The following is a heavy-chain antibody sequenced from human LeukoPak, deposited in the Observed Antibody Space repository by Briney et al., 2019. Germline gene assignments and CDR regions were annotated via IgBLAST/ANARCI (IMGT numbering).Heavy chain of an antibody. J-gene: IGHJ4*02. V-gene: IGHV3-53*01. CDR1: GLTFSNSA. CDR2: IYSGGST. CDR3: ARMYVGDTAMGEDY. D-gene: IGHD5-18*01. Sequence: GGSLRLSCAVSGLTFSNSAMSWVRQAPGKGLEWVSVIYSGGSTYYADSVKGRFTISRDNSKNTLYLQMNSLRAEDTAVYYCARMYVGDTAMGEDYWGQGTLVTVSS.